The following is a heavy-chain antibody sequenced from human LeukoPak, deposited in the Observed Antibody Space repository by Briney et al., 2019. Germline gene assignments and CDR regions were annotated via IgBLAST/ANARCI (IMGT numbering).Heavy chain of an antibody. V-gene: IGHV4-39*01. CDR2: IYYSRST. Sequence: TSETLSLTCTVSGGSISSSSYYWGWIRQPPGKGLEWIGSIYYSRSTYYNPSLKSRVTISVDTSKNQFSLKLSSVAAADTAVYYCARQAYSSSWYYFDYWGQGTLVTVSS. CDR1: GGSISSSSYY. J-gene: IGHJ4*02. D-gene: IGHD6-13*01. CDR3: ARQAYSSSWYYFDY.